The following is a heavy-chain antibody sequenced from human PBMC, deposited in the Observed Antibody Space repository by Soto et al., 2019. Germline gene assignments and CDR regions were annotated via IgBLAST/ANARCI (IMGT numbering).Heavy chain of an antibody. Sequence: QVQLQESGPGLVKPSQTLSLTCTVSGGSISSGGYYWSWIRQRPGKGLEWIGYIYYSGSTYYNPSLKSRVTISVDTSKNQFSLKLSSVTAADTAVYYCARGLSIAAALYYFDYWGQGTLVTVSS. CDR3: ARGLSIAAALYYFDY. CDR1: GGSISSGGYY. J-gene: IGHJ4*02. D-gene: IGHD6-13*01. V-gene: IGHV4-31*03. CDR2: IYYSGST.